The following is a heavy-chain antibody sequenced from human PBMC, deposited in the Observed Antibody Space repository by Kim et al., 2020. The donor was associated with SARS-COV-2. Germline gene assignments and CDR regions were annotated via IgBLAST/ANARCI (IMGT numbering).Heavy chain of an antibody. CDR1: GGSISSSSYY. D-gene: IGHD3-9*01. J-gene: IGHJ4*02. V-gene: IGHV4-39*01. Sequence: SETLSLTCTVSGGSISSSSYYWGWIRQPPGKGLEWFGSIYYGGSTYYNPSLKSRVTISVDTSKNQFSLKLSSVTAADTAVYYCARYDILTGYFDYWGQGTLVTVSS. CDR2: IYYGGST. CDR3: ARYDILTGYFDY.